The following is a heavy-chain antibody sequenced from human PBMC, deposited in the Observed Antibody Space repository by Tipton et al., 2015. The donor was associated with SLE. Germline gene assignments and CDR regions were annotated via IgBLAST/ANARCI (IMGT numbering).Heavy chain of an antibody. V-gene: IGHV4-39*07. CDR3: ARQSVQPRGDYFDF. D-gene: IGHD1-1*01. CDR1: GGPFNSRDYF. Sequence: GLVKPSETLSLTCTVSGGPFNSRDYFWGWIRQPPGKGLEWIATLYHSGSTYSNPSLKSRVTISVDSSKNQFSLTLNSVTAADTAVYYCARQSVQPRGDYFDFWGQGPLVTVAS. CDR2: LYHSGST. J-gene: IGHJ4*02.